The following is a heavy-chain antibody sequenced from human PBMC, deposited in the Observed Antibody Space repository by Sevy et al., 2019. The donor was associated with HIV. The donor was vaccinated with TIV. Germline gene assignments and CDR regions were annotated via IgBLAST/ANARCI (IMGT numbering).Heavy chain of an antibody. J-gene: IGHJ3*02. V-gene: IGHV3-33*01. CDR2: IWYDGSNK. Sequence: GGSLRLSCAASGFTFSTYGMHWVRQAPGKGLEWVAVIWYDGSNKYYGDSVKGRFTISRDNSKNTLYLQMNSLRGEDTAVYYCARGGDLTYYYDSSGYYPDAFDIWGQGTMVTVSS. CDR1: GFTFSTYG. CDR3: ARGGDLTYYYDSSGYYPDAFDI. D-gene: IGHD3-22*01.